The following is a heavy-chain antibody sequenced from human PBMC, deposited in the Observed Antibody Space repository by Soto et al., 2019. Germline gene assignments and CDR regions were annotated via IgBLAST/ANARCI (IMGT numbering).Heavy chain of an antibody. Sequence: GGSLRLSCAASGFTVSSNYMSWVRQAPGKGLEWVSVIYSGGSTYYADSVKGRFTISRDNPKNTLYLQMNSLRAEDTAAYYCARDRFLEWLDMDYCMDVWGQGTTVTVSS. V-gene: IGHV3-53*01. CDR2: IYSGGST. J-gene: IGHJ6*02. D-gene: IGHD3-3*01. CDR1: GFTVSSNY. CDR3: ARDRFLEWLDMDYCMDV.